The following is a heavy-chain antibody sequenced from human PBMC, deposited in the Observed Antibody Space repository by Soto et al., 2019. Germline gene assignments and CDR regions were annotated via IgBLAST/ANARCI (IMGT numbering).Heavy chain of an antibody. D-gene: IGHD2-15*01. J-gene: IGHJ4*02. CDR3: ARDFESQTWWAFDY. V-gene: IGHV3-21*01. CDR2: ISSSSSYI. Sequence: EVQLVESGGGLVKPGGSLRLSCAASGFTFSSYSMNWVRQAPGKGLEWVSSISSSSSYIYYADSVKGRFTISRDNAKNSLYLQMNSLRAEDTAVYYCARDFESQTWWAFDYWGQGTLVTVSS. CDR1: GFTFSSYS.